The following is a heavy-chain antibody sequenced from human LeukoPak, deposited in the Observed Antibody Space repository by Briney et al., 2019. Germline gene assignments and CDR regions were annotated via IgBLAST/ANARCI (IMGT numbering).Heavy chain of an antibody. V-gene: IGHV4-4*07. CDR3: ARGLGTTNFDS. Sequence: SETLSLTCTVSGGSISTYYWSWVRQPPGKGLEWIGRAYSSGGSNYNPSFKSRVTISVDTSKSQLSLKLNSVTAADTAVYFCARGLGTTNFDSWGQGSLVTVSS. J-gene: IGHJ4*02. CDR2: AYSSGGS. CDR1: GGSISTYY. D-gene: IGHD1-7*01.